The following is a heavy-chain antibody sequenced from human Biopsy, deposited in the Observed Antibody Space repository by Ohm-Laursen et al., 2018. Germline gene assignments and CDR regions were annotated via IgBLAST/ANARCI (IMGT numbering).Heavy chain of an antibody. J-gene: IGHJ4*02. CDR2: IYFTGRT. V-gene: IGHV4-59*08. D-gene: IGHD3-10*01. CDR3: AHGSGSYYKWDF. Sequence: TLSLTCTVSGGPIDSYYWSWIRQPPGEALEWIGYIYFTGRTSYNPSLKSRAPMSVNTSKKQFSLRLSSVTAADTAIYYCAHGSGSYYKWDFWGRGILVTVSS. CDR1: GGPIDSYY.